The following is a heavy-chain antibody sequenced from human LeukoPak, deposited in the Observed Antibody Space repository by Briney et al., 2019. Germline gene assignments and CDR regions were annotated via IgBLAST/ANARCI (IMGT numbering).Heavy chain of an antibody. J-gene: IGHJ3*02. V-gene: IGHV3-30*18. D-gene: IGHD2-15*01. CDR2: ISYDGSNK. Sequence: PGGSLRLSCAGSGFTFSNYGMHWVRQAPGKGLEWVAVISYDGSNKYYADSVKGRFTISRDNSKNTLYLQMNSLRAEDTAVYYCAKDRGRIGNDAFDIWGQGTMVTVSS. CDR1: GFTFSNYG. CDR3: AKDRGRIGNDAFDI.